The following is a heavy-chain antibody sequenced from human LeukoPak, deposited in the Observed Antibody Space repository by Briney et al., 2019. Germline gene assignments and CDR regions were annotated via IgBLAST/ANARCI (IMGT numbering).Heavy chain of an antibody. CDR3: ARGFLYGRPRTFDI. CDR1: GGSFSGYY. D-gene: IGHD4-17*01. J-gene: IGHJ3*02. Sequence: PSETLSLTYAVYGGSFSGYYWSWIRQPPGKGLEWIGEINHSGSTNYNPSLKSRVTISVDTSKNQFSLKLSSVTAADTAVYYCARGFLYGRPRTFDIWGQGTMVTVSS. CDR2: INHSGST. V-gene: IGHV4-34*01.